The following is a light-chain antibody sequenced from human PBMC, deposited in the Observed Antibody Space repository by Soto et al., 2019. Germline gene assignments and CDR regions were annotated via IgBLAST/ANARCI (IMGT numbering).Light chain of an antibody. Sequence: EIVLTQSPATLSLSPGERATLSCRASQSVSSYLAWYQQKPGQAPRLLIYDSSNRATGIPARFSGSGSGAHFTRTISSLAHEDFAFDYCPQRNNWSQTFGGGTKLEIK. V-gene: IGKV3-11*01. CDR1: QSVSSY. CDR3: PQRNNWSQT. J-gene: IGKJ4*01. CDR2: DSS.